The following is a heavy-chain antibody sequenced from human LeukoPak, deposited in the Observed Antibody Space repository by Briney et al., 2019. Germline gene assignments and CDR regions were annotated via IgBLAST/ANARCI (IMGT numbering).Heavy chain of an antibody. Sequence: PGGSLRLSCAASGFTFSSSWMTWVRQAPGKGLEWVANMKQEGSEKYYVDSVKGRFTISRDNAKNSLYLQMNSLRAEDTAVYYCARSLAGPSGYFDYWGRGTLVTVSS. D-gene: IGHD6-19*01. CDR1: GFTFSSSW. V-gene: IGHV3-7*01. CDR2: MKQEGSEK. CDR3: ARSLAGPSGYFDY. J-gene: IGHJ4*02.